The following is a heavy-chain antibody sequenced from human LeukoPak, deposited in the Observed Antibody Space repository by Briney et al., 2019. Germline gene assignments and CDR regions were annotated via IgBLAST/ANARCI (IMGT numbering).Heavy chain of an antibody. CDR2: IYSGGST. D-gene: IGHD3-10*01. Sequence: GGSLRLSCAASEFSVGSNYMTWVRQAPGKGLEWVSLIYSGGSTYYADSVKGRFTISRDNSKNTLYLQMNSLRAEDTAVYYCAKDLFGSGSYGYYYYYMDVWGKGTTVTVSS. V-gene: IGHV3-66*01. J-gene: IGHJ6*03. CDR3: AKDLFGSGSYGYYYYYMDV. CDR1: EFSVGSNY.